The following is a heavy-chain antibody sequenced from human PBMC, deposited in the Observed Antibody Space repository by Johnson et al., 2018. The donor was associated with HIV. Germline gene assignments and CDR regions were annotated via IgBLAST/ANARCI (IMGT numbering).Heavy chain of an antibody. D-gene: IGHD1-26*01. CDR2: IRYDGSNK. V-gene: IGHV3-30*02. Sequence: QVRLVESGGGVVQPGGSLRLSCAASGFTFSSYGMHWVRQAPGKGLEWVAFIRYDGSNKYYADSVKGRFTISRDNAKRTLYLQMNSLRAEDTAVYYCAKGRSGAGGAFDIWGQGTMVTVSS. CDR3: AKGRSGAGGAFDI. J-gene: IGHJ3*02. CDR1: GFTFSSYG.